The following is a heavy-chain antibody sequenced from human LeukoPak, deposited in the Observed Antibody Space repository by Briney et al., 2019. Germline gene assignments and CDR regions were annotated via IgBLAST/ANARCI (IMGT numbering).Heavy chain of an antibody. CDR3: ARSLRESGCSSTSCYSYYYYYMDV. CDR2: IYYSGST. D-gene: IGHD2-2*02. V-gene: IGHV4-39*01. J-gene: IGHJ6*03. Sequence: SETLSLTCTVSGGSISSSSYYWDWIRQPPGKGLEGIGSIYYSGSTYYNPALKSRVTISVDTSKNQFSLKLSSVTAADTAVYYCARSLRESGCSSTSCYSYYYYYMDVWGKGTTVTVSS. CDR1: GGSISSSSYY.